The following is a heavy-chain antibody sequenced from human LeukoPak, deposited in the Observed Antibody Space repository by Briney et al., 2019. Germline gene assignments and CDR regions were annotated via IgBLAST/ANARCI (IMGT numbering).Heavy chain of an antibody. CDR1: GFTFSSYS. D-gene: IGHD5-18*01. CDR2: ISSSSSYI. J-gene: IGHJ4*02. Sequence: GGSLRLSCAASGFTFSSYSMNWVRQAPGKGLEWVSSISSSSSYIYYADSVKGRFTISRDNAKNSLYLQMNSLRAEDTAVYYCAKDSGQLWLFVDYWGQGTLVTVSS. V-gene: IGHV3-21*01. CDR3: AKDSGQLWLFVDY.